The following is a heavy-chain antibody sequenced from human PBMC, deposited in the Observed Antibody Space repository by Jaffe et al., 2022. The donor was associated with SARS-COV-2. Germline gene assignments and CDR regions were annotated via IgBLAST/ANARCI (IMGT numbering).Heavy chain of an antibody. V-gene: IGHV4-61*02. Sequence: QVQLQESGPGLVKPSQTLSLTCTVSGGSISSGSYYWSWIRQPAGKGLEWIGRIYTSGSTNYNPSLKSRVTISVDTSKNQFSLKLSSVTAADTAVYYCARGENSPLYYDSSGDMDVWGQGTTVTVSS. CDR2: IYTSGST. CDR3: ARGENSPLYYDSSGDMDV. CDR1: GGSISSGSYY. J-gene: IGHJ6*02. D-gene: IGHD3-22*01.